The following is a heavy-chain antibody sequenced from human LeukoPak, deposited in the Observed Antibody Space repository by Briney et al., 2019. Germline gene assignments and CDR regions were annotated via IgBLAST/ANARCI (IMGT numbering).Heavy chain of an antibody. D-gene: IGHD3-16*01. V-gene: IGHV4-34*01. Sequence: PSETLSLTCAFYGGSFSGYSLTWIRQPPGKGLEWIGEINHSGINHFNPSLKSRVTISADTSKKQVFLNLSSMTAADTAVYYCAKKKVDVMGNQYYYYYGLDVWGQGTTVTVSS. CDR3: AKKKVDVMGNQYYYYYGLDV. J-gene: IGHJ6*02. CDR1: GGSFSGYS. CDR2: INHSGIN.